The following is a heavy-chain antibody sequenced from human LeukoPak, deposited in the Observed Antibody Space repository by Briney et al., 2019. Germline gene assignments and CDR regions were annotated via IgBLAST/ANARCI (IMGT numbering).Heavy chain of an antibody. V-gene: IGHV3-48*01. Sequence: GGSLRLSCAASGFTFSSYSMNWVRQAPGKGLEWLSYTNSISSTIYYADSVKGRFTISRDNARNSLSLQMNSLRAEDTAVYYCVKYISSWHTFDYWGQGTLVTVSS. J-gene: IGHJ4*02. CDR1: GFTFSSYS. CDR2: TNSISSTI. D-gene: IGHD6-13*01. CDR3: VKYISSWHTFDY.